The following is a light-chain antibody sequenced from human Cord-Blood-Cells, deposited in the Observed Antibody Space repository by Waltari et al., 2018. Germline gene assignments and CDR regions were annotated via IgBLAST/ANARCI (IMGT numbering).Light chain of an antibody. Sequence: SSELTQDPAVSVALGQTVRITCQGDSLRSYYASWYQQKPGQAPVLVIYGKNNRPSGIPDRFSGSSSGNTASLTITGAQAEDEADYSCNSRDSSGNQVFGTGTKVTVL. J-gene: IGLJ1*01. V-gene: IGLV3-19*01. CDR1: SLRSYY. CDR3: NSRDSSGNQV. CDR2: GKN.